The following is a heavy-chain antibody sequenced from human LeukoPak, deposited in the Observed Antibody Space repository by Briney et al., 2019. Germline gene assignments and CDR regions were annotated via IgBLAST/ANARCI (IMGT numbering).Heavy chain of an antibody. D-gene: IGHD6-19*01. CDR3: ARDDSSGWFDY. V-gene: IGHV3-21*01. CDR2: ISSSSSYI. CDR1: GGSISSSS. Sequence: PSETLSLTCTVSGGSISSSSYYWGWIRQPPGKGLEWVTSISSSSSYIYYADSVKGRFTISRDNAKNSLYLQMNSLRAEDTAVYYCARDDSSGWFDYWGQGTLVTVSS. J-gene: IGHJ4*02.